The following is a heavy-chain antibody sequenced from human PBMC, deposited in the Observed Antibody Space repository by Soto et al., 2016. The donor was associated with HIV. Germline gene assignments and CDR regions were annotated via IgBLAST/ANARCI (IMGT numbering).Heavy chain of an antibody. J-gene: IGHJ4*02. CDR1: GYSISSGYY. Sequence: VQLQESGPGLVKPSETLSLTCAVSGYSISSGYYWGWIRQPPGKGLEWIGSIYHSGSTYYNPSLKSRVTISVDTSKNQFSLKLSSVTAADTAVYYCARDLSLDYWGQGTLVTVSS. V-gene: IGHV4-38-2*02. CDR3: ARDLSLDY. CDR2: IYHSGST.